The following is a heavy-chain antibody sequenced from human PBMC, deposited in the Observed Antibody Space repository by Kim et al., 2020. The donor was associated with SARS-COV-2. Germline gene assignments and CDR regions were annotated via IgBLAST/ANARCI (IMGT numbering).Heavy chain of an antibody. V-gene: IGHV4-39*07. J-gene: IGHJ5*02. D-gene: IGHD4-4*01. Sequence: SLKSRVTISVDTSKNQFSLKLSSVTAADTAVYYCARVTYSNYGGRYWFDPWGQGTLVTVSS. CDR3: ARVTYSNYGGRYWFDP.